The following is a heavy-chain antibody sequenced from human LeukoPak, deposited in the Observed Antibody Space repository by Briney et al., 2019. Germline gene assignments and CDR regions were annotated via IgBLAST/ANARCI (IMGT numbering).Heavy chain of an antibody. Sequence: GESLKISCKGSGYNFTSYWIGWVRQMPGKGLEWMGIIYPGDSDTRYSPSFQGQVTISADKSISTACLQWSSLKASDTAMYYCARLALSYCTSSSCYRTNWFDPWGQGTLVTVSS. J-gene: IGHJ5*01. D-gene: IGHD2-2*01. V-gene: IGHV5-51*01. CDR2: IYPGDSDT. CDR1: GYNFTSYW. CDR3: ARLALSYCTSSSCYRTNWFDP.